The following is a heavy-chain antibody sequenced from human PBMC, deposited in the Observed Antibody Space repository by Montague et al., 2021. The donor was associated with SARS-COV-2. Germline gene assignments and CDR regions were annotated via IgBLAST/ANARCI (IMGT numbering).Heavy chain of an antibody. CDR3: ARAETYDSTGPLFY. Sequence: SLRLSCAASGFTVNKNYMSWVRQAPGEGLEWVSAIYSGGTTYYGDSVKGRFTISRDNSKNTLYLQMNSLRAEDTAVYYCARAETYDSTGPLFYWGQGTLVTVSS. D-gene: IGHD3-22*01. J-gene: IGHJ4*02. V-gene: IGHV3-53*01. CDR2: IYSGGTT. CDR1: GFTVNKNY.